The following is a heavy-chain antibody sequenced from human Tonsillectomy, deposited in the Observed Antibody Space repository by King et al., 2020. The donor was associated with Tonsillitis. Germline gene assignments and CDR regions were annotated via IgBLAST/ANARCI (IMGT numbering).Heavy chain of an antibody. CDR1: GFTFSDLY. V-gene: IGHV3-72*01. D-gene: IGHD3-10*01. J-gene: IGHJ4*02. Sequence: VQLVESGGALVQPGGSLRLSCAASGFTFSDLYIDWVRQAPGKGLEWVGRIRNKTTSYTTEYAASVKGRFTLSRDDSKNSLYLQMNSLKTEDTAVYYCARGKGPYYGSGSYYFDYWGQGTLVTVSS. CDR3: ARGKGPYYGSGSYYFDY. CDR2: IRNKTTSYTT.